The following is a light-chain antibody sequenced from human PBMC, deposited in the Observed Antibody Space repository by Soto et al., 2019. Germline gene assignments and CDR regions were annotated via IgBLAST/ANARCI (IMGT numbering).Light chain of an antibody. CDR1: QSISTW. CDR2: KAS. Sequence: DIPMTQSPSTLSASVGDRVTITCRASQSISTWLAWYQQKPGKAPKLLIYKASSLESGVPSRFSGSGSGTEFTLTIISLQPDDFATYFCLQYSTYWTFGQGTKVEIK. V-gene: IGKV1-5*03. J-gene: IGKJ1*01. CDR3: LQYSTYWT.